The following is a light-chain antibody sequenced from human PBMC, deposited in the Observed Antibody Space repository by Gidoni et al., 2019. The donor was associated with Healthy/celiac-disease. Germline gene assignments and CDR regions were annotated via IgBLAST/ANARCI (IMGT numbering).Light chain of an antibody. J-gene: IGLJ3*02. CDR3: PSYDSILSGWV. Sequence: QSVLTQPPSVSGAPGQRVTISCTGSSSNIGAGYDVHWYQQLPGTAPKLLIYANSNRPSGVPDRFSGSNSGPSASLSITGLQAEDEADYYCPSYDSILSGWVFGGGTKLTVL. V-gene: IGLV1-40*01. CDR1: SSNIGAGYD. CDR2: ANS.